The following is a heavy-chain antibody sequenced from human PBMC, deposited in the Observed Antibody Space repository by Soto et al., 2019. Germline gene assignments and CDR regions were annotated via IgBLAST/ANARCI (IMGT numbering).Heavy chain of an antibody. V-gene: IGHV3-9*01. CDR1: GFSFDDYA. CDR3: AKDGGDGSGSDTDRSSGMDV. D-gene: IGHD3-10*01. CDR2: ISWNSGSI. J-gene: IGHJ6*02. Sequence: EVQLVESGGGLVQPGRSLRLSCAVSGFSFDDYAMHWVRQAPGKGLEWVSGISWNSGSIGYAESVKGRLTISRDNAKNSLYLQMNELRDEEPALYHCAKDGGDGSGSDTDRSSGMDVWGQGTTVTASS.